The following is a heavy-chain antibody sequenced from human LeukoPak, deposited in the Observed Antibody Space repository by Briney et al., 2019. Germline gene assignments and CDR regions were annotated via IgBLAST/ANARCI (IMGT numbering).Heavy chain of an antibody. CDR1: GGSFSGYY. CDR2: INHSGST. J-gene: IGHJ5*02. CDR3: ARVRAGWFDP. V-gene: IGHV4-34*01. Sequence: NSSETLSLTCAVYGGSFSGYYWSWLRQPPGKGLEWIGEINHSGSTNYNPSLKSRVTISVDTSKNQFSLKLSSVTAADTAVYYCARVRAGWFDPWGQGTLVTVSS.